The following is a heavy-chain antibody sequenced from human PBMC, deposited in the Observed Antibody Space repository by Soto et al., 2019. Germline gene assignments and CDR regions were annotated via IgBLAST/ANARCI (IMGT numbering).Heavy chain of an antibody. V-gene: IGHV1-24*01. CDR3: ATNERYNWNDVPVDY. CDR2: FDPEDGET. Sequence: GASVKVSCKVSGYTLTELSMHWVRQAPGKGLEWMGGFDPEDGETIYAQKFQGRVTMTEDTSTDTAYMELSSLRSEDTAVYYCATNERYNWNDVPVDYWGQGTLVTVSS. CDR1: GYTLTELS. J-gene: IGHJ4*02. D-gene: IGHD1-1*01.